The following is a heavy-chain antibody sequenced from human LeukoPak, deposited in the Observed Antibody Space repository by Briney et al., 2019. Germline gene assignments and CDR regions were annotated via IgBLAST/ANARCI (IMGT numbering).Heavy chain of an antibody. J-gene: IGHJ4*02. CDR2: IIPIFGTA. Sequence: GASVKVSCKASGGTFSSYAISWVRQAPGQGLEWMGGIIPIFGTANYAQKFQGRVTITADESTSTAYMELSSLRSEDTAVYYCARGGTMVRGHFDYWGQGTLVTVSS. CDR3: ARGGTMVRGHFDY. V-gene: IGHV1-69*13. D-gene: IGHD3-10*01. CDR1: GGTFSSYA.